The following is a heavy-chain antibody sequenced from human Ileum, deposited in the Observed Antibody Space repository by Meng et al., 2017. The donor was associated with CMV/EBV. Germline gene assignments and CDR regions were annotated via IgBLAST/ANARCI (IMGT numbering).Heavy chain of an antibody. CDR3: AREMSSCSNSIRYGVDS. V-gene: IGHV4-4*07. D-gene: IGHD2-2*01. Sequence: QVQRKESVPGLVKPSEPRSLTCTVSGDSIRSYYWSWIRQPAGKGLEWIGRIYNSGSTNYNLSLKSRVTMSVDTSKNQFSLKLTSVTAADTAIYYCAREMSSCSNSIRYGVDSWGQGTLVTVSS. CDR2: IYNSGST. J-gene: IGHJ4*02. CDR1: GDSIRSYY.